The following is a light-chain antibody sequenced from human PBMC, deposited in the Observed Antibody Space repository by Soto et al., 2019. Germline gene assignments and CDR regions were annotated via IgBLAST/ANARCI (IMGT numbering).Light chain of an antibody. CDR3: QQYYSDSPT. J-gene: IGKJ3*01. CDR1: QGIGSY. CDR2: AAS. V-gene: IGKV1-8*01. Sequence: AIRMTQSPSSLSASTGDRVTITCRASQGIGSYLAWYQQKPGKAPNLLISAASTLQSEVPSRFSGSGSGTDFTLTITCLQSEDFATYYCQQYYSDSPTFGPGNKVDIK.